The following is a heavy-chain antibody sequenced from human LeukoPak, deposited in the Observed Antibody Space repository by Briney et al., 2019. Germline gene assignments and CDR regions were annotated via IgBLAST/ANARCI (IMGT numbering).Heavy chain of an antibody. J-gene: IGHJ5*02. CDR3: ARYYDLWSGYLGEGFDP. D-gene: IGHD3-3*01. CDR1: GYTFTSYD. CDR2: MNPNSGNT. V-gene: IGHV1-8*01. Sequence: ASVKVSCKASGYTFTSYDINWVRQATGQGLEWMGWMNPNSGNTGYAQKFQGRVTMTRNTSISTAYMELSSLRSEDTAVYYCARYYDLWSGYLGEGFDPWGQGTLVTVSS.